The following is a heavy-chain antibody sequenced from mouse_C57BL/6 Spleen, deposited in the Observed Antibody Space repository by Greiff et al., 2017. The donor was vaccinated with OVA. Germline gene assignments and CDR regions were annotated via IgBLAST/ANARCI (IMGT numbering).Heavy chain of an antibody. V-gene: IGHV1-53*01. CDR1: GYTFTSYW. CDR2: INPSNGGT. D-gene: IGHD2-4*01. J-gene: IGHJ2*01. Sequence: QVQLQQPGPDLVKPGASVKLSCKASGYTFTSYWMHWVKQRPGQGLEWIGNINPSNGGTNYNEKFKSKATLTVDKSSSTAYMQLSSLTSEDSAVYDCARLGLRRDFDYWGKGTTLTVSS. CDR3: ARLGLRRDFDY.